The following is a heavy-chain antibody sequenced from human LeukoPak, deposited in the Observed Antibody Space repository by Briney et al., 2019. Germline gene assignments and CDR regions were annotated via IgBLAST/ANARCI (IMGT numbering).Heavy chain of an antibody. J-gene: IGHJ4*02. CDR2: ISWNSGSI. V-gene: IGHV3-9*01. Sequence: GGSLRLSCAGSGFIFNNYAMHWVRQPPGKGLEWVSGISWNSGSIDYADSVKGRFTISRDNAKNSLYLQMNSLRVEDTAFYYCAKDNRRHYTSGPNPDSLHWGQGALDTVSS. D-gene: IGHD6-19*01. CDR1: GFIFNNYA. CDR3: AKDNRRHYTSGPNPDSLH.